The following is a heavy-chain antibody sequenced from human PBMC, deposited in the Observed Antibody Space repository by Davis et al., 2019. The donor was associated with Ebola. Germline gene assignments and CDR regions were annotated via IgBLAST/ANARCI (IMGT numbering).Heavy chain of an antibody. J-gene: IGHJ5*02. CDR1: GFNLDDHA. Sequence: GGSLTLSCEASGFNLDDHAMHWVRQPPGKSLESVSGIGWNRGDIGYADSVKGRFTISRDNAKNTLYLQMNSLRPEDTAFYYCVKDVPNYYENTGPQVSWGQGILVTVSS. CDR2: IGWNRGDI. V-gene: IGHV3-9*01. D-gene: IGHD3-22*01. CDR3: VKDVPNYYENTGPQVS.